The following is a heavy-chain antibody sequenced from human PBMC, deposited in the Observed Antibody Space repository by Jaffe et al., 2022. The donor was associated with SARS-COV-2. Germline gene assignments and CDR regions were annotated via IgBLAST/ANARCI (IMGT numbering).Heavy chain of an antibody. CDR3: ARDRGVGFDTFHWDY. CDR2: FYYTGST. CDR1: GDSISSYT. D-gene: IGHD5-18*01. V-gene: IGHV4-59*01. J-gene: IGHJ4*02. Sequence: QVQLQESGPGLVKPSETLSLTCSVSGDSISSYTWAWIRQPPGKGLEWIGYFYYTGSTKYNPSLRSRVSIALDRSTNQVSVELRSVTAADTAVYYCARDRGVGFDTFHWDYWGQGTLVTVSS.